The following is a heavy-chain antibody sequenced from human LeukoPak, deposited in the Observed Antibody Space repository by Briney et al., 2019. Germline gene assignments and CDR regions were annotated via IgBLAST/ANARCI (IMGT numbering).Heavy chain of an antibody. D-gene: IGHD3-22*01. CDR1: GGSISTYF. Sequence: SETLSLTCTVSGGSISTYFWSWIRQPPGKRLEWIGHIYFSGSTNYKPSLESRVTISVDTSKNPFSLTLSSVTAADTAVYYCARHKSSGSYPLDYWGQGILVTVSS. CDR3: ARHKSSGSYPLDY. J-gene: IGHJ4*02. V-gene: IGHV4-59*08. CDR2: IYFSGST.